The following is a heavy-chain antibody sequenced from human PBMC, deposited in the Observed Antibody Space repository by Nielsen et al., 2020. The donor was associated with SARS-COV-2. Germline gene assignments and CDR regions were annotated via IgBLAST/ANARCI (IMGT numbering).Heavy chain of an antibody. J-gene: IGHJ4*02. CDR3: VLTTHFFDF. CDR1: GFTFSSYS. Sequence: GESLKISCAASGFTFSSYSMNWVRQAPGKGLEWVSSISSSSSYIYYADSVKGRFTISRDNAKNSLYLQLSSLRVEDTALYYCVLTTHFFDFWGQGTLVTVSS. V-gene: IGHV3-21*04. D-gene: IGHD4/OR15-4a*01. CDR2: ISSSSSYI.